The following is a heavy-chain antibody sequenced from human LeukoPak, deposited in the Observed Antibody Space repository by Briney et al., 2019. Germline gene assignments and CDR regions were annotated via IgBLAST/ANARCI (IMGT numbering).Heavy chain of an antibody. V-gene: IGHV3-30*18. CDR3: AKALRTWGYCGGDCSNVHVFDI. J-gene: IGHJ3*02. CDR2: ISYDGSNR. CDR1: GFTFSSYG. D-gene: IGHD2-21*02. Sequence: GGSLRLSCAASGFTFSSYGMHWVRQAPGKGLEWVAVISYDGSNRYYADSVKGRFAISRDNSKRTLSVQMNSLRAEDTAVYYCAKALRTWGYCGGDCSNVHVFDIWGQGTMVTVSS.